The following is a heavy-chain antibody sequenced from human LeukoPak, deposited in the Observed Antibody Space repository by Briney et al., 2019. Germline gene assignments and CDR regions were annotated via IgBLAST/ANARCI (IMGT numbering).Heavy chain of an antibody. CDR3: ERVNCGGDCQSWYFDL. CDR2: INPSGGST. V-gene: IGHV1-46*01. D-gene: IGHD2-21*02. Sequence: ASVKVSCKASGYTFASHYMHWVRQAPGQGLEWMGIINPSGGSTTYAQKFQGRVTMTRDTSTSTVYMELSSLRSEDTAVYYCERVNCGGDCQSWYFDLWGRGTLVTVSS. CDR1: GYTFASHY. J-gene: IGHJ2*01.